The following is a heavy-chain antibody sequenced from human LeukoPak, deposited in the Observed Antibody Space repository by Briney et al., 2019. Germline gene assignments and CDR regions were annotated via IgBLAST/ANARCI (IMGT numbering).Heavy chain of an antibody. CDR2: ISNDGTKE. V-gene: IGHV3-30*18. Sequence: PGGSLRHSCAASGFTFNRYPMHWVRQAPGKGLERVAVISNDGTKEYSADSVKGRFTISRENSKNTLYLTMDSLRAEDTAVYYCAKGEGGSSSWYDFYDYGMDVWGKGTTVTVS. J-gene: IGHJ6*04. CDR3: AKGEGGSSSWYDFYDYGMDV. CDR1: GFTFNRYP. D-gene: IGHD6-13*01.